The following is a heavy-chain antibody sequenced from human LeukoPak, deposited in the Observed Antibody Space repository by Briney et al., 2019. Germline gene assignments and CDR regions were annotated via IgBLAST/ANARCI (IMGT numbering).Heavy chain of an antibody. D-gene: IGHD3-9*01. J-gene: IGHJ6*02. CDR2: MNPNSGNT. V-gene: IGHV1-8*01. CDR1: GYTFTSYD. CDR3: ARGRILRYFDWSSYYYYYGMDV. Sequence: ASVKVSCKASGYTFTSYDINWVGQATGQGLEWMGWMNPNSGNTGYAQKFQGRVTMTRNTSISTAYMELSSLRSEDTAVYYCARGRILRYFDWSSYYYYYGMDVWGQGTTVTVSS.